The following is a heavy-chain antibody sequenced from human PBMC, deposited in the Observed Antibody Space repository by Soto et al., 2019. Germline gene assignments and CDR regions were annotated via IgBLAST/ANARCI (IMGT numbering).Heavy chain of an antibody. CDR1: GFTFNDDY. CDR3: VRSRWLYAIDY. CDR2: ISSSLTYV. D-gene: IGHD4-17*01. V-gene: IGHV3-11*05. J-gene: IGHJ4*01. Sequence: QVQLVESGGGLVKPGGSLRLSCAASGFTFNDDYMGWIRQAPGKGLEWVSFISSSLTYVKYADSVKGRFTISRDNAKDSLSLQMNSLRAVDTAVYYCVRSRWLYAIDYCGHGILVTVSS.